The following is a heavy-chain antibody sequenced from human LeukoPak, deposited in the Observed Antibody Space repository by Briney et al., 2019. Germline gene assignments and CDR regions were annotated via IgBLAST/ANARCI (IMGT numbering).Heavy chain of an antibody. D-gene: IGHD4-23*01. CDR3: ARAPPRGNSPYNY. J-gene: IGHJ4*02. V-gene: IGHV3-66*01. CDR1: GFTVSTNY. CDR2: IYSGDST. Sequence: GGSLRLSCAASGFTVSTNYMSWVRQAPGKGLEWVSVIYSGDSTYYADSVKGRFTLSTDNSKNTVYLQMNSLRAEDTAVYYCARAPPRGNSPYNYWGQGTLVTVSS.